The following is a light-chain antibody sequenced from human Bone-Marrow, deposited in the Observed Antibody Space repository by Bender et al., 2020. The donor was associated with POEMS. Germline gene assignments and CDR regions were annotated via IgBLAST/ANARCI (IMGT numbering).Light chain of an antibody. J-gene: IGLJ1*01. CDR2: EVS. CDR3: CSYAASNSGYV. V-gene: IGLV2-23*02. CDR1: SSDVGSYNF. Sequence: QSALIQPASVSGSPGQSITISCTGTSSDVGSYNFVSWYQQHPGKAPKLIIYEVSKRPSGVPDRFSGSKSGNTASLTVSGLQAEDEADYYCCSYAASNSGYVFGTGTRVTVL.